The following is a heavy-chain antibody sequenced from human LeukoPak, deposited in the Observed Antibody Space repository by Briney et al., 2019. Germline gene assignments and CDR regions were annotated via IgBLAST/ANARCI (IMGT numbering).Heavy chain of an antibody. V-gene: IGHV3-23*01. CDR1: GFTVSSNY. J-gene: IGHJ4*02. Sequence: QPGGSLRLSCAASGFTVSSNYMSWVRQAPGKGLEWVSAISGSGGSTYYADSVKGRFTISRDNSKNTLYLQMNSLRAEDTAVYYCAKSWRVAAAGTGGFGYYFDYWGQGTLVTVSS. CDR3: AKSWRVAAAGTGGFGYYFDY. D-gene: IGHD6-13*01. CDR2: ISGSGGST.